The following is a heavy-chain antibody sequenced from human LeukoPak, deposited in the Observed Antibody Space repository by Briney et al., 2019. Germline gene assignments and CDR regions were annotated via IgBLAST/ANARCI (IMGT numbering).Heavy chain of an antibody. J-gene: IGHJ5*02. V-gene: IGHV4-39*02. CDR3: ARDFRTRHMTVAGPGWFDP. CDR1: GGSISSSSYY. CDR2: IYYSGST. D-gene: IGHD6-19*01. Sequence: PSETLSLTCTVSGGSISSSSYYWGWIRQPPGKGLEWIGSIYYSGSTYYNPSLKSRVTISVDTSKNQFSLKLSSVTAADTAVYYCARDFRTRHMTVAGPGWFDPWGQGILVTVSS.